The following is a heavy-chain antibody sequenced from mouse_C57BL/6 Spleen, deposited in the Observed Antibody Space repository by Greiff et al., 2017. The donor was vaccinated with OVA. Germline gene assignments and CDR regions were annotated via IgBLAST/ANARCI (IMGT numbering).Heavy chain of an antibody. CDR3: ARGLLFDY. CDR2: INPNNGGT. V-gene: IGHV1-26*01. D-gene: IGHD3-1*01. CDR1: GYTFTDYY. J-gene: IGHJ2*01. Sequence: VQLQQSGPELVKPGASVKISCKASGYTFTDYYMNWVKQSHGQSLEWIGDINPNNGGTSYNQKFKGKATLTVDKSSSTAYMELRSLTSEDSAVYYCARGLLFDYWGQGTTLTVSS.